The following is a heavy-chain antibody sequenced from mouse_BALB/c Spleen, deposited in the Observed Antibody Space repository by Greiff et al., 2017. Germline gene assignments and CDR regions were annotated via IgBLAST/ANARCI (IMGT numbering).Heavy chain of an antibody. CDR3: TRGEYYYYGSSYDYYAMDY. J-gene: IGHJ4*01. V-gene: IGHV1S81*02. CDR1: GYTFTSYY. Sequence: QVQLQQSGAELVKPGASVKLSCKASGYTFTSYYMYWVKQRPGQGLEWIGGINPSNGGTNFNEKFKSKATLTVDKSSSTAYMQLSSLTSEDSAVYYCTRGEYYYYGSSYDYYAMDYWGQGTSVTVSS. D-gene: IGHD1-1*01. CDR2: INPSNGGT.